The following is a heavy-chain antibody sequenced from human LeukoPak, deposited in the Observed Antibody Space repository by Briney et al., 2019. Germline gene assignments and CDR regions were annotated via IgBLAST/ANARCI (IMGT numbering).Heavy chain of an antibody. Sequence: PSETLSLTCAVSGGSISSSSSSNWWSWVRQPPGKGLEWIGEIYHSGSTNYNPSLKSRVTTSVDKPKNQFSLKLSSVTAADTAVYYCARTRGYNYGHHDAFDIWGQGTMVTVSS. D-gene: IGHD5-18*01. CDR2: IYHSGST. J-gene: IGHJ3*02. V-gene: IGHV4-4*02. CDR3: ARTRGYNYGHHDAFDI. CDR1: GGSISSSSSSNW.